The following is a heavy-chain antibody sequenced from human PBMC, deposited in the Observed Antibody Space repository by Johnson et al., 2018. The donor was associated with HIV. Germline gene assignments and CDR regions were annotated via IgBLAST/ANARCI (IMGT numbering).Heavy chain of an antibody. CDR2: ISSSGTTK. J-gene: IGHJ3*02. Sequence: VQLVESGGGVVRPGGSLRLSCAASGFTFDDYGMSWVRQAPGKGLEWVSHISSSGTTKYYSDSVKGRFTISRDNAKKSLYLEMRDLRVDDTATYYCARESSPWGGDYAGYGLDIWGQGTRVAVSS. CDR3: ARESSPWGGDYAGYGLDI. D-gene: IGHD4-17*01. V-gene: IGHV3-20*04. CDR1: GFTFDDYG.